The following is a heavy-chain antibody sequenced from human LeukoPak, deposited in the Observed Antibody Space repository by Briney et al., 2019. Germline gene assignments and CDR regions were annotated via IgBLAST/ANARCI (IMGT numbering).Heavy chain of an antibody. CDR3: TKGDYHAY. CDR1: GFTFGDYA. J-gene: IGHJ4*02. V-gene: IGHV3-49*03. CDR2: IRSNTYGGTA. Sequence: GGSLRLSCTASGFTFGDYAMSWFRQAPGKGLEWVGFIRSNTYGGTAEYAASVKGRFTISRDDSKSIAYLQMNSMKTEDTAVYYCTKGDYHAYWGQGTLATVSS.